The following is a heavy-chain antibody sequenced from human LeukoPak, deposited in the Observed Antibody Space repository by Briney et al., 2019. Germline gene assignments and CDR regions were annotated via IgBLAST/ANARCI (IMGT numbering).Heavy chain of an antibody. D-gene: IGHD5-18*01. CDR3: ARGGTIQLWVIDY. CDR2: INPNSGGT. J-gene: IGHJ4*02. Sequence: ASVKVSCKASGYTFTGYYMHWVRQAPGQGLEWMGWINPNSGGTNYAQKFQGRVTMARDTSISTAYMELSRLRSDDTAMYYCARGGTIQLWVIDYWGQGTLVTVSS. CDR1: GYTFTGYY. V-gene: IGHV1-2*02.